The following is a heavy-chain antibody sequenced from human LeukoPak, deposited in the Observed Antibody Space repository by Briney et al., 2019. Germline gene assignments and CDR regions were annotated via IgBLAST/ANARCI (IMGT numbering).Heavy chain of an antibody. V-gene: IGHV5-51*01. J-gene: IGHJ4*02. CDR2: IYPGDSDT. CDR1: GYSFTSYW. CDR3: ARYAHDSSGYYYYFDY. Sequence: GESLKISCKGSGYSFTSYWIGWVRQMPGKGLEWMGIIYPGDSDTRYSPSFQGQVTISADKSTSTAYLQWSSLKASDTAMYYCARYAHDSSGYYYYFDYWGQGTLVTVSS. D-gene: IGHD3-22*01.